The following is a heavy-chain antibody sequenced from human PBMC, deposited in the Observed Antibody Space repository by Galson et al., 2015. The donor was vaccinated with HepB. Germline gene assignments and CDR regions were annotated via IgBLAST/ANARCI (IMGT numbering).Heavy chain of an antibody. CDR3: ARHSTTAMGSWSDY. D-gene: IGHD5-18*01. V-gene: IGHV4-59*08. CDR1: GGSISSYY. Sequence: SETLSLTCTVSGGSISSYYWSWIRQPPGKGLEWIGYIYYSGSTNYNPSLKSRVTISVDTSKNQFSLKLSSVTAADTAVYYCARHSTTAMGSWSDYWGQGTLVTVSS. CDR2: IYYSGST. J-gene: IGHJ4*02.